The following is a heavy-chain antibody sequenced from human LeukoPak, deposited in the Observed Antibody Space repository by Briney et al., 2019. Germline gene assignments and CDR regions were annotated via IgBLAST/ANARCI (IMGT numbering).Heavy chain of an antibody. Sequence: SETLSLTCAVYGGSFSGYYWSWIRQPPGKGLEWIGYIYYSGNTNYNPSLKSRVTISVDTSKNQFSLKLSSVTAADTAVYYCARAEVFLWFAGHYAFDIWGQGTMVTVSS. V-gene: IGHV4-59*01. CDR3: ARAEVFLWFAGHYAFDI. D-gene: IGHD3-10*01. CDR1: GGSFSGYY. CDR2: IYYSGNT. J-gene: IGHJ3*02.